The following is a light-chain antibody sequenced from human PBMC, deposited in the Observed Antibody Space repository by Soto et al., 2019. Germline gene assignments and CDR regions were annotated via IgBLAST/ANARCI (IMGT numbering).Light chain of an antibody. Sequence: QSVLTQPPSVSGAPGQRITISCTGSSSNIGAGSDVHWYQQLPRRAPKLLIYDNDNRPSGVPDRISGSKSGNTASLTISGLQAEDEAEYYCSSYTNINTRACVFGTGTKLTVL. CDR2: DND. J-gene: IGLJ1*01. V-gene: IGLV1-40*01. CDR3: SSYTNINTRACV. CDR1: SSNIGAGSD.